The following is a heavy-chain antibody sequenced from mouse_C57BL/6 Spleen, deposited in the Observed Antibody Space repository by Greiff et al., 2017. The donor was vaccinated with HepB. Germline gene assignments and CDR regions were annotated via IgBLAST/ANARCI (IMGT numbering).Heavy chain of an antibody. Sequence: EVQLQQSGAELVKPGASVKLSCTASGFNIKDYYMHWVKQRTEQGLEWIGRIDPEDGETKYAPKFQGKATITADTSSNTAYLQLSSLTSDDTAVYYCARRSPPNYYGSSYYYAMDYWGQGTSVTVSS. CDR1: GFNIKDYY. CDR3: ARRSPPNYYGSSYYYAMDY. V-gene: IGHV14-2*01. J-gene: IGHJ4*01. D-gene: IGHD1-1*01. CDR2: IDPEDGET.